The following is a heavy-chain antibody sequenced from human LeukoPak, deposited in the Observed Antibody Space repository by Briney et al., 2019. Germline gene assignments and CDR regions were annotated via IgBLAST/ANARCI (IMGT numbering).Heavy chain of an antibody. CDR1: GGSISSYY. V-gene: IGHV4-59*01. Sequence: SETLSLTCTVSGGSISSYYWSWIRQPPGKGLEWIGYIYYSGSTNYSPSLKSRVTISVDTSKNQFSLKLSSVTAADTAVYYCARGNQDYYMDVWGKGTTVTVSS. J-gene: IGHJ6*03. CDR3: ARGNQDYYMDV. CDR2: IYYSGST.